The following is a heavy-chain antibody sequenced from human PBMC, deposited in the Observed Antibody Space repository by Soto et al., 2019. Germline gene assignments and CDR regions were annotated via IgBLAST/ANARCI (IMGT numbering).Heavy chain of an antibody. CDR3: AKDMAIAVAGRIDY. CDR2: IRWNSGSI. Sequence: EVQLVESGGGLVQPGRSLRLSCAASGFTFDDYAMHWVRQAPGKGLEWVSGIRWNSGSIGYADSVKGRFTISRDNAKNSLYLQMNSLRAEDTALYYCAKDMAIAVAGRIDYWGQGTLVTVSS. J-gene: IGHJ4*02. D-gene: IGHD6-19*01. CDR1: GFTFDDYA. V-gene: IGHV3-9*01.